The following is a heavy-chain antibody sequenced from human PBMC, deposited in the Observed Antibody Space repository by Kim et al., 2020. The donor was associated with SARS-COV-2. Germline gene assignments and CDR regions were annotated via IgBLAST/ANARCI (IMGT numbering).Heavy chain of an antibody. CDR2: IGGLDGGI. Sequence: GGSLRLSCAASGFSFGIYAMSWVRQAPGKGLEWVSTIGGLDGGIFHADSVKGRFTISRDNSKNTLYPQMTNLKTEDTATYYCTRRPGTAASGTAQFDPWGQGTLVAVSS. V-gene: IGHV3-23*01. CDR3: TRRPGTAASGTAQFDP. D-gene: IGHD6-13*01. J-gene: IGHJ5*02. CDR1: GFSFGIYA.